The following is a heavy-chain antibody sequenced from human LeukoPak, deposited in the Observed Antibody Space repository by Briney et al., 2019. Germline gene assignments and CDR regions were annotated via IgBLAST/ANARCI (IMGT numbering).Heavy chain of an antibody. Sequence: GGSLRLSCAASGFTFSYWMSWVRQAPGKGLEWVAVISYDGRNKYYADSVKGRFTISRDNSKNTLHLQMNSLRPADTAVYYCAKLWNEVGTTIYWGQGTLVTVSS. J-gene: IGHJ4*02. V-gene: IGHV3-30*18. CDR2: ISYDGRNK. D-gene: IGHD1-26*01. CDR3: AKLWNEVGTTIY. CDR1: GFTFSYW.